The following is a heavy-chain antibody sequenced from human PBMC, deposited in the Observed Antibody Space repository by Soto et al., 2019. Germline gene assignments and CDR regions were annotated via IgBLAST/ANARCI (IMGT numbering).Heavy chain of an antibody. CDR3: AKDAIRNDDY. CDR1: GFSITDYA. J-gene: IGHJ4*02. Sequence: EVQLLESGGGLIQPGGSLRLSCSASGFSITDYAMSWVRQAPGKGLEWVSSISDSGTKTFYGDSVKGRFAISRDTSKNTVYMQMNNLRAEDTALYYCAKDAIRNDDYWGQGTVVTVSS. CDR2: ISDSGTKT. V-gene: IGHV3-23*01.